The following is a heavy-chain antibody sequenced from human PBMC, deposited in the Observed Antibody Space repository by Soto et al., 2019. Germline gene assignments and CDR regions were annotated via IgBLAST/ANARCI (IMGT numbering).Heavy chain of an antibody. CDR2: IYYDGRT. J-gene: IGHJ1*01. Sequence: SETLSLTCTGSGGSFSSSSHYWVWIRQPPGKGLEWVGSIYYDGRTYYNASLKSRVTISVDTSKNQFSLKVNSVTVADTAVYYCARRSHTNWPAYWGHGTQVTVSS. V-gene: IGHV4-39*01. CDR3: ARRSHTNWPAY. CDR1: GGSFSSSSHY. D-gene: IGHD2-8*01.